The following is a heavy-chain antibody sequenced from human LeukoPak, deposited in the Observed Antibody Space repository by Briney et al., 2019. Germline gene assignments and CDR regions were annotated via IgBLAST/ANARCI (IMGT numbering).Heavy chain of an antibody. Sequence: GGSLRLSCAASGFTFSNAWMSWVRQAPGKGLEWVGRIKSKTDGGTTDYAAPVKGRFTISRDDSKNTLYLQMNSLKTEDTAVYYCTIDGYYGSGDYYGMDAWGKGTTVTVSS. CDR3: TIDGYYGSGDYYGMDA. CDR1: GFTFSNAW. V-gene: IGHV3-15*01. CDR2: IKSKTDGGTT. D-gene: IGHD3-10*01. J-gene: IGHJ6*04.